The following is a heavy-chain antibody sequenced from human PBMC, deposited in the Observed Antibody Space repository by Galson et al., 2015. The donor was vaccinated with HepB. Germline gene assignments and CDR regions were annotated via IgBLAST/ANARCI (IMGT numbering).Heavy chain of an antibody. CDR1: GYTFTSYA. Sequence: SVKVSCKASGYTFTSYAMHWVRQAPGQRLEWMGWINAGNGNTKYSQKFQGRVTITRDTSASTAYMELSSLRSEDTAVYYCARVRLVGATLDAFDIWGQGTMVTVSS. D-gene: IGHD1-26*01. CDR3: ARVRLVGATLDAFDI. J-gene: IGHJ3*02. CDR2: INAGNGNT. V-gene: IGHV1-3*01.